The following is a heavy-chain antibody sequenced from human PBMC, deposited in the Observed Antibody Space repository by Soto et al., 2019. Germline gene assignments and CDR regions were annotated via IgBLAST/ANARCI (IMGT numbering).Heavy chain of an antibody. D-gene: IGHD5-18*01. J-gene: IGHJ4*02. V-gene: IGHV3-48*01. CDR3: ARDYSSYGPYDY. CDR1: GFTFSSYR. CDR2: ISSSSSTI. Sequence: LRLSCAASGFTFSSYRMNWVRQAPGQGLEWVSYISSSSSTIYYADSVKGRFTIPRDNAKNSLYLQMNSLRAEATAVYYCARDYSSYGPYDYWGQGALVTASS.